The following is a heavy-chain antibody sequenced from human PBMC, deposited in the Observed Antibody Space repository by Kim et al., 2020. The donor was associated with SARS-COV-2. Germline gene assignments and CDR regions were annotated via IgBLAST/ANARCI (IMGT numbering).Heavy chain of an antibody. V-gene: IGHV3-7*01. Sequence: GGSLRLSCAASGFTFSSYWMSWVRQAPGKGLEWVANIKQDGSEKYYVDSVKGRFTISRDNAKNSLYLQMNSLRAEDTAVYYCARAPYIAARIFDYWGQGTLVTVSS. CDR3: ARAPYIAARIFDY. CDR2: IKQDGSEK. D-gene: IGHD6-6*01. CDR1: GFTFSSYW. J-gene: IGHJ4*02.